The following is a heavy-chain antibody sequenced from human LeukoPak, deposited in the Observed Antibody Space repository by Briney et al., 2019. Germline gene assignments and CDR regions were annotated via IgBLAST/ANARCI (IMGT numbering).Heavy chain of an antibody. V-gene: IGHV3-23*01. Sequence: GESLKISCKGSGYSFTSYWIGWVRQMPGKGLEWVSAISGSGGSTYYADSVKGRFTISRDNSKNTLYLQMNSLRAEDTAVYYCAKGGVDIVVVPAASIYYGMDVWGQGTTVTVSS. J-gene: IGHJ6*02. D-gene: IGHD2-2*01. CDR3: AKGGVDIVVVPAASIYYGMDV. CDR1: GYSFTSYW. CDR2: ISGSGGST.